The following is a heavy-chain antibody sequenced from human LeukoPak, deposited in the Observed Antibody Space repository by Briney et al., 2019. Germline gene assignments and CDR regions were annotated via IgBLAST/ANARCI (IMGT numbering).Heavy chain of an antibody. V-gene: IGHV3-23*01. Sequence: GGSLRLSCAASGFTFSSYAMSWVRQAPGKGLEWVSAISGSGGSTYYADSVKGRFTISRDNSKNTLYLQMNSLRAEDTAVYYRASALEGVDSSGYYYYYDAFDIWGQGTMVTVSS. D-gene: IGHD3-22*01. CDR2: ISGSGGST. CDR3: ASALEGVDSSGYYYYYDAFDI. J-gene: IGHJ3*02. CDR1: GFTFSSYA.